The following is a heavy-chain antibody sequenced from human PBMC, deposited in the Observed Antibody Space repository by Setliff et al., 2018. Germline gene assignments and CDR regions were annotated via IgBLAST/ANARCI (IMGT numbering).Heavy chain of an antibody. J-gene: IGHJ5*02. V-gene: IGHV4-4*09. CDR2: IYSSGNI. CDR3: ARDGPHCVTSSCPGAWFDP. Sequence: PSETLSLTCTVSGGSISSYYWSWIRQPPGEGLEWIGYIYSSGNIKYNPSLKSRVTISLDTSKNQFSLKLSSVTAADTAVYYCARDGPHCVTSSCPGAWFDPWGQGILVTVSS. CDR1: GGSISSYY. D-gene: IGHD2-2*01.